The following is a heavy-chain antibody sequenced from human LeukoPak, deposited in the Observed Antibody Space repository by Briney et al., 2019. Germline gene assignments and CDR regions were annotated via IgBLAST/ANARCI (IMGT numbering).Heavy chain of an antibody. D-gene: IGHD1-14*01. CDR3: ACPSGNHLYSFDY. Sequence: SETLSLTCTVSNYSISSGYYWAWIRQSPGKGLEWIGSIYHGGSTYYNPSLRSRVIVSVDTSKNHFSLRMRSVTAADTAVYYCACPSGNHLYSFDYWGQGTLVTVSS. CDR2: IYHGGST. CDR1: NYSISSGYY. V-gene: IGHV4-38-2*02. J-gene: IGHJ4*02.